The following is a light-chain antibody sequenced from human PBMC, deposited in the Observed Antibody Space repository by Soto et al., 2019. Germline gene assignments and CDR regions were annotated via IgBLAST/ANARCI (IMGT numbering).Light chain of an antibody. CDR1: PDIRSE. CDR2: AAS. V-gene: IGKV1-17*02. J-gene: IGKJ2*01. Sequence: DIQMTQSPSSLSASVGDRVAITCRASPDIRSELGWYQQKSGAGPERMIFAASTLQRGVPPRFRGSGPGTEFTLAITDLQPEDVATYYCLQHYSCPNTFGHGTKLAI. CDR3: LQHYSCPNT.